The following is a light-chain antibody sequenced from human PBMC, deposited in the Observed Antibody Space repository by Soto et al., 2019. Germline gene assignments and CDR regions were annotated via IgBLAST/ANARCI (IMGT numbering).Light chain of an antibody. CDR1: QNVFTW. Sequence: DIQMTQSPSTLSASVGDRVTITCRASQNVFTWLAWYQHRPGKAPKLLISDASILESGVPSRFSGSGSGTEFTLTISSLQPDDFTTYYCLQHYNFSWTFGQGTKVDIK. J-gene: IGKJ1*01. CDR2: DAS. CDR3: LQHYNFSWT. V-gene: IGKV1-5*01.